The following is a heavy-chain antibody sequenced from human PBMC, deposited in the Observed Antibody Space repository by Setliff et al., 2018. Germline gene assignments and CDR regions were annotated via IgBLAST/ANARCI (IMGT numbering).Heavy chain of an antibody. CDR2: ISAYNGNT. CDR3: ARGRNYNFWSGYYNYYYYGMDV. D-gene: IGHD3-3*01. V-gene: IGHV1-18*01. Sequence: ASVKVSCKASGYTFTSYGISWVRQAPGQGLEWMGWISAYNGNTNYAQKLQGRVTMTTDTSTSTAYMELRSLRSEDTAVCYCARGRNYNFWSGYYNYYYYGMDVWGQGTTVTVSS. CDR1: GYTFTSYG. J-gene: IGHJ6*02.